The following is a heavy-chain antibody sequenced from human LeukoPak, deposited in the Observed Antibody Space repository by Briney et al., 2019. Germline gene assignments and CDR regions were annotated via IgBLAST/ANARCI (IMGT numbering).Heavy chain of an antibody. CDR3: ARQSTIAAARIDP. D-gene: IGHD6-25*01. CDR1: PDSITTSYYY. CDR2: IYYSGSA. V-gene: IGHV4-39*01. J-gene: IGHJ5*02. Sequence: SETLSLTCTVSPDSITTSYYYWGWLRQPPGRGLEWIGNIYYSGSAYYSPSLKSRVTVSVDTSKNQFSLKLNSVTAADTAVYYCARQSTIAAARIDPWGQGTLVTVSS.